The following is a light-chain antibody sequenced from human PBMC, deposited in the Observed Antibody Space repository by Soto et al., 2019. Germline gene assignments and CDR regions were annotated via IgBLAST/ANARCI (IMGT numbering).Light chain of an antibody. Sequence: SYVLTQRPSVSVAPEKTASITCVGDNIGEKAVHWYQHRPGQAPRLVIYYDFERPSGIHERFSGSNSGNTATLTISRVEAGDEADYYCHVWDTTKDHPIFGGGTKLTVL. J-gene: IGLJ2*01. V-gene: IGLV3-21*04. CDR2: YDF. CDR3: HVWDTTKDHPI. CDR1: NIGEKA.